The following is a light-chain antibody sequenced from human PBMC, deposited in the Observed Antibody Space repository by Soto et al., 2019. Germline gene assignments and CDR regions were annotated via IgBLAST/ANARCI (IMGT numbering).Light chain of an antibody. CDR2: GAS. J-gene: IGKJ1*01. CDR3: QQYSDWPPT. V-gene: IGKV3-15*01. CDR1: QNVGSD. Sequence: ETVMTQSPATLSVSPGERATLSCRATQNVGSDLAWYQQKPGQAPRPLIYGASTRAAGVPARFSGSKSGTEFTLTISSLQSEDFVVYYCQQYSDWPPTFGQGTKVDIK.